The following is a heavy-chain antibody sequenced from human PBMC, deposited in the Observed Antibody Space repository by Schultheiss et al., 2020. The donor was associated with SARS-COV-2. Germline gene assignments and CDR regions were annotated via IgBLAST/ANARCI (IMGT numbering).Heavy chain of an antibody. Sequence: GESLKISCAASGFTFSSYDMHWVRQATGKGLEWVSAIGTAGDTYYPGSVKGRFTISRENAKNSLYLQMSSLRADDTAVYYCARARGSILWGQGTLVTVSS. V-gene: IGHV3-13*01. CDR1: GFTFSSYD. J-gene: IGHJ4*02. CDR3: ARARGSIL. CDR2: IGTAGDT. D-gene: IGHD2/OR15-2a*01.